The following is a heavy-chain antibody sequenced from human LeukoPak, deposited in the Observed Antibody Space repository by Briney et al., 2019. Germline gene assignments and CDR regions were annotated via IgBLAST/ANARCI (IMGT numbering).Heavy chain of an antibody. CDR3: ARQVEAFDT. J-gene: IGHJ3*02. CDR1: GGSISSYY. Sequence: SETLSLTCTVSGGSISSYYWSWIRQPPGKGLEWIGYIYYSGSTNYNPSLKSRVTISVDTSKNQFSLKLSSVTAADTAVYYCARQVEAFDTWGQGTMVTVSS. CDR2: IYYSGST. V-gene: IGHV4-59*08.